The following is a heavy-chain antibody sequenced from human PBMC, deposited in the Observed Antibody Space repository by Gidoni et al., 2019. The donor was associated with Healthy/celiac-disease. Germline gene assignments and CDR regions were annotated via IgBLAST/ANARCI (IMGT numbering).Heavy chain of an antibody. CDR2: IESKTDGGTT. J-gene: IGHJ3*02. V-gene: IGHV3-15*04. Sequence: EVQLVESGGGLVKPGGSLRLSCAASGFTFSNAWMSWVRQAPGKGLEWVGRIESKTDGGTTDYAAPVKGRFTISRDDSKNTLYLQMNSLKTEDTAVYYCTTEQSGPDAFDIWGQGTMVTVSS. D-gene: IGHD2-15*01. CDR3: TTEQSGPDAFDI. CDR1: GFTFSNAW.